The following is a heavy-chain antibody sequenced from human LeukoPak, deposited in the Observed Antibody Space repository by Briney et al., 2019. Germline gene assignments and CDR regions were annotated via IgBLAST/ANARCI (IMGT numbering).Heavy chain of an antibody. Sequence: GGSLRLSCAASGFTISNYDMHWVRQAPSKGLEWVALISYDGSNKYYADSVKGRFTISRDNSKNTLYLQMNSLRAEDTAVYYCTRDMGGTYFDYWGQGTLVTVSS. V-gene: IGHV3-30*03. J-gene: IGHJ4*02. CDR3: TRDMGGTYFDY. CDR2: ISYDGSNK. D-gene: IGHD1-26*01. CDR1: GFTISNYD.